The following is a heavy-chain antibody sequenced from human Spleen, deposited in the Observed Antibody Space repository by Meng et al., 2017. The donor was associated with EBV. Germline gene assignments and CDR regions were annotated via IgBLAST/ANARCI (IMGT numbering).Heavy chain of an antibody. V-gene: IGHV1-69*01. CDR3: ASESGRGFTPDY. D-gene: IGHD3-10*01. CDR2: LIPMSDAP. J-gene: IGHJ4*02. Sequence: QVQLVQSGAEVKKPGSSVKVSCKDSGGTFSSYAISWVRQAPGQGLEWMGGLIPMSDAPHYAQKFQGRVTMTADESTSTHYMDLTGLRSDDTAVYYCASESGRGFTPDYRGQGTMVTVSS. CDR1: GGTFSSYA.